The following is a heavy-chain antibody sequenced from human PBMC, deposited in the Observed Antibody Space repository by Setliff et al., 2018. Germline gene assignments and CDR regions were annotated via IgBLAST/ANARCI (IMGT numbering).Heavy chain of an antibody. CDR3: ARAYDGTVNGYSSSDGLDV. V-gene: IGHV3-30*02. J-gene: IGHJ6*02. D-gene: IGHD3-9*01. CDR2: IRYDGSNK. Sequence: PGGSLRLSCAASGFTFSSYGMHWVRQAPGKGREWVAFIRYDGSNKYYADFVKGRFTISRDNSKNTLYLQMNSLRAEDTAVYSCARAYDGTVNGYSSSDGLDVWGQGTTVTVSS. CDR1: GFTFSSYG.